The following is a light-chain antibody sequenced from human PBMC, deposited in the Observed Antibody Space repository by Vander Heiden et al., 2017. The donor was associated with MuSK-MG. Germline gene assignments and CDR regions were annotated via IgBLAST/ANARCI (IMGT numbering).Light chain of an antibody. V-gene: IGLV2-14*03. CDR2: DVS. CDR1: SSDVGGYNY. CDR3: SADTSRSTLV. J-gene: IGLJ2*01. Sequence: QSALTQPASVSGSPGPSITISCTGTSSDVGGYNYVPWYPHYPGNAHMLMFYDVSKGTAGVANRFSGSKSGNTAAPTISVLQAEDEAEYYGSADTSRSTLVFGGGTKLTVL.